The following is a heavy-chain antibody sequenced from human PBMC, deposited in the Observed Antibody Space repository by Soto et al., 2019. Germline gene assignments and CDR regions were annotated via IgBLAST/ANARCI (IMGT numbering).Heavy chain of an antibody. CDR1: GTIFCSYT. V-gene: IGHV1-69*08. CDR3: ARGLGGRMDD. Sequence: QVQLVQSGAEVKKPGASVRVSCKASGTIFCSYTISWVRQAPGQGLEWMGRIIPILGETNSAQKFQDRVTLTADKSTNTAYMELNSLRLEDTAVYYCARGLGGRMDDWGQGTTVTVSS. D-gene: IGHD3-16*01. J-gene: IGHJ6*02. CDR2: IIPILGET.